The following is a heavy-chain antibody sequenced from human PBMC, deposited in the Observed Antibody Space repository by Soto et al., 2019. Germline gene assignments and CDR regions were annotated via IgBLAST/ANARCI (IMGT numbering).Heavy chain of an antibody. J-gene: IGHJ4*02. V-gene: IGHV3-7*03. CDR2: IKQDGSEK. Sequence: GGSLRLSCAASGFTFSSYWMSWVRQAPGKGLEWVANIKQDGSEKYYVDSVKGRFTISRDNAKNSLYLQMNSLRAEDTAVYYCARDRTGYEYYFEYWGQGTLVTVS. CDR1: GFTFSSYW. D-gene: IGHD5-12*01. CDR3: ARDRTGYEYYFEY.